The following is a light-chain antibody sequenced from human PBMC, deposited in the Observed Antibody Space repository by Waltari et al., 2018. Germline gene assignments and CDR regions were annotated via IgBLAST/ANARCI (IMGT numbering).Light chain of an antibody. Sequence: QSALTQPASVSGSPGQSITISCTGASSDVGCYHLLSWYRQHPGKAPKLVIYEVNRRPSGVSHRFSGSKSGNTASLTISGLQTEDEADYFCCSYAGSSTYVFGTGTKVTVL. V-gene: IGLV2-23*02. J-gene: IGLJ1*01. CDR2: EVN. CDR3: CSYAGSSTYV. CDR1: SSDVGCYHL.